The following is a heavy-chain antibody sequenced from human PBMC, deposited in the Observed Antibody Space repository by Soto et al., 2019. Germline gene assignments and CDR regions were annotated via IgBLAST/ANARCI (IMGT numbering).Heavy chain of an antibody. Sequence: QVQLVQCGAEVKEPGDSVRVSCEASGYTFTAYYIHWVRQAPGQGLEWMGWINPKFGDTTYAQDFQGRVSMTRDMSISTVYMELSRLTSDDTAIYYCARNMDYYYGRGSGNGHGVWGQGTTVTVFS. CDR2: INPKFGDT. CDR3: ARNMDYYYGRGSGNGHGV. V-gene: IGHV1-2*02. J-gene: IGHJ6*02. CDR1: GYTFTAYY. D-gene: IGHD3-10*02.